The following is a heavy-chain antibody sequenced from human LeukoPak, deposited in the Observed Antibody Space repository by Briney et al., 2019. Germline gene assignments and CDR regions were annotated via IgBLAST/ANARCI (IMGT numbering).Heavy chain of an antibody. Sequence: KVSCKASGGTFSSYAISWVRQAPGQGLEWMGGIIPIFGTANYAQKFQGRVTITADESTRTAFMELSSLRSEDTALYYCAREMESLANGFDIWGQGTMVTVSS. CDR1: GGTFSSYA. CDR2: IIPIFGTA. J-gene: IGHJ3*02. CDR3: AREMESLANGFDI. D-gene: IGHD3-3*01. V-gene: IGHV1-69*01.